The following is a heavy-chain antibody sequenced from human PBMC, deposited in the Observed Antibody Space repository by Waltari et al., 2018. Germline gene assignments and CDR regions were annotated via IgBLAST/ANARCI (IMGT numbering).Heavy chain of an antibody. D-gene: IGHD4-17*01. CDR2: LYYDGSNK. CDR1: GFPFSGYD. V-gene: IGHV3-30*18. J-gene: IGHJ4*02. CDR3: AKDPRSRADYLAHFEY. Sequence: QVQLVESGGGVVQPGESLSLSCAVSGFPFSGYDMDWLRQAPGKGLEWVALLYYDGSNKYYADSVKGRFTVSRDNSKDTLYLQMNSLRPEDTAMYYCAKDPRSRADYLAHFEYWGQGTLVTVSS.